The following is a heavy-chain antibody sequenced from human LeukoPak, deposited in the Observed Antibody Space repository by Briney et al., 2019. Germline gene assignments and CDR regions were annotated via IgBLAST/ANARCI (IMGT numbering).Heavy chain of an antibody. CDR2: IYSGGST. CDR3: ALKHDY. Sequence: GGSLRLSCAASGFTFSSYAMSWVRQAPGKGLEWVSVIYSGGSTYYADSVKGRFTISRDNSKNTLYLQMNSLRAEDTAVYYCALKHDYWGQGTLVTVSS. J-gene: IGHJ4*02. V-gene: IGHV3-66*01. CDR1: GFTFSSYA.